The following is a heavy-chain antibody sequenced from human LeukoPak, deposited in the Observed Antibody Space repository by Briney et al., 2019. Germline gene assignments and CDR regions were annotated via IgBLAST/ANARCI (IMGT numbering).Heavy chain of an antibody. J-gene: IGHJ4*02. CDR3: ARVEATIFGVVTDY. CDR2: IYTSGST. CDR1: GASISSYY. Sequence: SETLSLTCTVSGASISSYYWSWVRQPAGEGLEWIGRIYTSGSTNYKPSLKSRVTMSVDTSKNQFSLKLTSVTAADTAVYYCARVEATIFGVVTDYWGQGTLVTVSS. V-gene: IGHV4-4*07. D-gene: IGHD3-3*01.